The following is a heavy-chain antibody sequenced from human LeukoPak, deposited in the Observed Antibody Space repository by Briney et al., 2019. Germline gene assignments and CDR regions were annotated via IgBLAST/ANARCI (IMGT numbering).Heavy chain of an antibody. CDR3: ARSNDYYDSSGPPFDP. J-gene: IGHJ5*02. Sequence: SETLSLTCAVYGGSFSGYYWSWNRQPPGKGLEWIGEINHSGSTNYNPSLKSRVTISVDTSKNQFSLKLSSVTAADTAVYYCARSNDYYDSSGPPFDPWGQGTLVTVSS. D-gene: IGHD3-22*01. V-gene: IGHV4-34*01. CDR2: INHSGST. CDR1: GGSFSGYY.